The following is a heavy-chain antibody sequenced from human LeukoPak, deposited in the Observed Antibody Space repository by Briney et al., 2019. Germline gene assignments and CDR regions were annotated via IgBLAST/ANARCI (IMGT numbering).Heavy chain of an antibody. CDR2: INSDGSST. J-gene: IGHJ2*01. D-gene: IGHD4-17*01. Sequence: QPGGSLRLSCAASGFTFSSYWMHWVRQAPGKGLVWVSRINSDGSSTSYADSVKGRFTISRDNAKNTLYLQMNSLRAEDTAVYYCAGLVTTYWYFDLWGRGTLVTVSS. CDR1: GFTFSSYW. V-gene: IGHV3-74*01. CDR3: AGLVTTYWYFDL.